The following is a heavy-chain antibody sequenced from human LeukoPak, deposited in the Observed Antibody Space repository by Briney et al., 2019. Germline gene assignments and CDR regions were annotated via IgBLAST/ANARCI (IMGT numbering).Heavy chain of an antibody. CDR2: FDPEDGET. Sequence: ASVKVSCKVSGYTLTELSMHRVRQAPGKGLEWMGGFDPEDGETIYAQKFQGRVTMTEDTSTDTAYMELSSLRSEDTAVYYCATGYSGSSFIDYWGQGTLVTVSS. J-gene: IGHJ4*02. D-gene: IGHD1-26*01. CDR3: ATGYSGSSFIDY. V-gene: IGHV1-24*01. CDR1: GYTLTELS.